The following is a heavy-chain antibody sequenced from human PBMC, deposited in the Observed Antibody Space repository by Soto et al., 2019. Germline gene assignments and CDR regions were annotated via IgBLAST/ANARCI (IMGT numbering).Heavy chain of an antibody. Sequence: EVQLLQSAGVLFKPGGYLRLSCAASGFVFSDFQLNLVRQAPARGLEGLASITGTSAFLFYADSIKGRFTISRDNPTSFFFVQMDSLEHEDTAVYYCARDNFAVQGAFAHWGQGALVTV. CDR1: GFVFSDFQ. CDR3: ARDNFAVQGAFAH. J-gene: IGHJ4*02. D-gene: IGHD3-10*02. V-gene: IGHV3-21*02. CDR2: ITGTSAFL.